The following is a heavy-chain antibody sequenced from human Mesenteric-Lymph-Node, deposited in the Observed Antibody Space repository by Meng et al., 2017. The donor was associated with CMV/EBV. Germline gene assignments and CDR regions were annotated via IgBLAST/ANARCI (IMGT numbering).Heavy chain of an antibody. V-gene: IGHV3-21*01. D-gene: IGHD3-22*01. J-gene: IGHJ4*02. CDR1: GFTFSSYR. Sequence: CADSGFTFSSYRMNWVRQAPGKGLEWVSSISSSSSYIYYADSVKGRFTISRDNAKNSLYLQMNSLRAEDTAVYYCASFGSGYSRFDYWGQGTLVTVSS. CDR2: ISSSSSYI. CDR3: ASFGSGYSRFDY.